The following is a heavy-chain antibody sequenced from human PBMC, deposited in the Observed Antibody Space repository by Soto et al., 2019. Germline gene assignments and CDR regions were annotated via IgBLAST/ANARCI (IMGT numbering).Heavy chain of an antibody. CDR1: GFTFSNYA. D-gene: IGHD1-1*01. CDR3: AKEQSWKATDY. CDR2: ISGTGGST. Sequence: EVQLLESGGGLVQPGGSLRLSCAASGFTFSNYAMSWVRQAPGRGLEGVSIISGTGGSTYYADSVKGRFTISRDNSKNTLYLQMNSLRAEDTALYYCAKEQSWKATDYWGQGTLVTIFS. V-gene: IGHV3-23*01. J-gene: IGHJ4*02.